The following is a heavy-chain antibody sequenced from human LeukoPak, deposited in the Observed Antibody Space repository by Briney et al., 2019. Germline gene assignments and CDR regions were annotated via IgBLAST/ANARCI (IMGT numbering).Heavy chain of an antibody. Sequence: GGSLRLSCAASAYTFSTYWMHWVRQVPGTGPVWVSRTNADGSITDYTDSVKGRFTISRDNAKDTLYLQMNSLRPEDTAVYYCGRDLGGRGGAWGQGTLVTVSS. V-gene: IGHV3-74*01. CDR2: TNADGSIT. CDR3: GRDLGGRGGA. CDR1: AYTFSTYW. D-gene: IGHD3-16*01. J-gene: IGHJ5*02.